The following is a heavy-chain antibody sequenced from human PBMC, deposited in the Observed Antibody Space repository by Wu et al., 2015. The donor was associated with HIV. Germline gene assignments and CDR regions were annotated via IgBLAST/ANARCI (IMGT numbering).Heavy chain of an antibody. V-gene: IGHV1-69*12. J-gene: IGHJ4*02. Sequence: QVQLVQSGAEVKKPGSSVKVSCKASGGTFSSYAISWVRQAPGQGLEWMGGIIPIFGTANYAQKFQGRVTITADESTSTAYMELSSLRSEDTAVYYCADGPRQIGGWCIAYFDYVGPGNPGPPSP. D-gene: IGHD2-8*02. CDR3: ADGPRQIGGWCIAYFDY. CDR1: GGTFSSYA. CDR2: IIPIFGTA.